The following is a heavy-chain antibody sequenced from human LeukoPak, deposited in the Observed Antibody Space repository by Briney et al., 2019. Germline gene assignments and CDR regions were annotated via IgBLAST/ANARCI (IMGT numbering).Heavy chain of an antibody. CDR1: GYTFTGYY. V-gene: IGHV1-2*02. D-gene: IGHD3-3*01. Sequence: ASVKVSCKASGYTFTGYYMHWVRQAPGQGLEWMGWINPNSGGTNYAQKFQGRVTMTRDTSISTAYMELSRLRSDDTAVYYCARDQGPSYYDFWSGPLDYWGQGTLVTVSS. CDR2: INPNSGGT. CDR3: ARDQGPSYYDFWSGPLDY. J-gene: IGHJ4*02.